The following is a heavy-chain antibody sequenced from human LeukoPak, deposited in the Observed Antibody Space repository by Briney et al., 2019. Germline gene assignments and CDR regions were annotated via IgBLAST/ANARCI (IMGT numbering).Heavy chain of an antibody. CDR1: GFTFSSYN. V-gene: IGHV3-48*01. CDR2: ISSSSSTR. J-gene: IGHJ4*02. D-gene: IGHD3-3*01. CDR3: ARGHDFWNGLDY. Sequence: QPGGSLRLSCAASGFTFSSYNMNWVRQAPGKGLEWVSYISSSSSTRYYADSVKGRFTISRDNAENSLYLQMNSLRAEDTAVYYCARGHDFWNGLDYWGQGTLVTVSS.